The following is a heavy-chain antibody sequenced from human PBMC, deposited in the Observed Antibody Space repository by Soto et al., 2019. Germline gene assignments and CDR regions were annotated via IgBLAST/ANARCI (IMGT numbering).Heavy chain of an antibody. Sequence: ASVKVSFKASGYTFTTYDINWGRQATGQGLEWMGWMNPNSGTTGYAQKFQGRVTMTRNTSISTAYMELSSLRSEDTAVYYCARPSSSWSSDAFDIWGQGTMVTVSS. D-gene: IGHD6-13*01. CDR2: MNPNSGTT. V-gene: IGHV1-8*01. CDR1: GYTFTTYD. J-gene: IGHJ3*02. CDR3: ARPSSSWSSDAFDI.